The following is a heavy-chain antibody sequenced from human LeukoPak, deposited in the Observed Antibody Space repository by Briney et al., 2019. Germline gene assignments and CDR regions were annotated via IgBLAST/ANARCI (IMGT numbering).Heavy chain of an antibody. CDR1: GGSISSHY. D-gene: IGHD1-26*01. CDR3: ARATNYYYYYMYV. J-gene: IGHJ6*03. V-gene: IGHV4-59*11. Sequence: SETLSLTCTVSGGSISSHYWSWIRQPPGKGLEWIGYIYYSGSTNYNPSLKSRVTISVDTSKNQFSLKLSSVTASDPAVYYCARATNYYYYYMYVWGKGTTVTVSS. CDR2: IYYSGST.